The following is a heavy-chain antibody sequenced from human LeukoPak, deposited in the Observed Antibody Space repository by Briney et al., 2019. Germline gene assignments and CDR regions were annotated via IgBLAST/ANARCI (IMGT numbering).Heavy chain of an antibody. CDR1: GGSISSYY. J-gene: IGHJ4*02. Sequence: PSETLSLTCTVSGGSISSYYWSWIRQPPGKGLEWIGYIYHSGSTNYNPSLKSRVTISVDTSKNQFSLKLSSVTAADTAVYYCARDYYDSSGYYYGLDYWGQGTLVTVSS. CDR3: ARDYYDSSGYYYGLDY. V-gene: IGHV4-59*01. D-gene: IGHD3-22*01. CDR2: IYHSGST.